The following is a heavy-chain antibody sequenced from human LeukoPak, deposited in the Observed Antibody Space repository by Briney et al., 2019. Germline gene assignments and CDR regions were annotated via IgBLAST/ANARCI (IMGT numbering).Heavy chain of an antibody. Sequence: PSETLSLTCTVSGDSISSYYWSWIRQPPGKGLEWIGYIYYSGSTNYNPSLKSRVTISVDTSENQFSLKLSSVTAADTAVYYCAGLYYDSSRYPNWFDPWGQGTLVTVSS. D-gene: IGHD3-22*01. CDR3: AGLYYDSSRYPNWFDP. V-gene: IGHV4-59*08. CDR2: IYYSGST. J-gene: IGHJ5*02. CDR1: GDSISSYY.